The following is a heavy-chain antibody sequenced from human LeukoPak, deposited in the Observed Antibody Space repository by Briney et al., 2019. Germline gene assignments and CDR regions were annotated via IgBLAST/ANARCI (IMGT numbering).Heavy chain of an antibody. CDR3: ARGPHRVLDY. V-gene: IGHV4-34*01. CDR2: INHSGST. Sequence: PSETLSLTCAVYGGSFSGYYWSWIRQPPGKGLEWIGEINHSGSTNYNPSLKSRVTISVDTSKNQFSLKLSSVTAADTAVYYCARGPHRVLDYWGQGTLVTVSS. J-gene: IGHJ4*02. CDR1: GGSFSGYY. D-gene: IGHD1-1*01.